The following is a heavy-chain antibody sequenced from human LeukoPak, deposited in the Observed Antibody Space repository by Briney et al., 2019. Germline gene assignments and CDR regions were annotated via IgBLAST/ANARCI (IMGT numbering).Heavy chain of an antibody. J-gene: IGHJ4*02. CDR3: ARGGGSGSIDY. D-gene: IGHD3-10*01. Sequence: GGSLRLSCAVSGFNFRDHWMDWVRQAPGKGLEWVAVIWYDGSNKYYADSVKGRFTISRDNSKNTLYLQMNSLRAEDTAVYYCARGGGSGSIDYWGQGTLVTVSS. V-gene: IGHV3-33*08. CDR2: IWYDGSNK. CDR1: GFNFRDHW.